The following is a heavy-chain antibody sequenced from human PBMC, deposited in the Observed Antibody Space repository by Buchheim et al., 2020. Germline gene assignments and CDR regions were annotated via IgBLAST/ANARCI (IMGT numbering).Heavy chain of an antibody. Sequence: QVQLQQWGAGLLKPSETLSLTCAVYGGSFSGYYWSWIRHPPGKGLVWIGEVNHRGSTNYNPSLKSRVTISVDTPKNQFSLKVNSVTAADTAVYYCARSRSGSFGGFDYWGQGTL. CDR3: ARSRSGSFGGFDY. J-gene: IGHJ4*02. V-gene: IGHV4-34*01. D-gene: IGHD3-10*01. CDR2: VNHRGST. CDR1: GGSFSGYY.